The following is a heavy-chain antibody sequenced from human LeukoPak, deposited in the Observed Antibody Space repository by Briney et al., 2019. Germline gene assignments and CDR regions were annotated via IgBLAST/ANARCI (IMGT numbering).Heavy chain of an antibody. D-gene: IGHD6-19*01. CDR1: GFTFSTYA. CDR2: ISNNGGTT. J-gene: IGHJ4*02. V-gene: IGHV3-64D*06. CDR3: KAPMAVAGPNDY. Sequence: LPGGSLRLSCSASGFTFSTYAMHWVRQAPGKGLEYVSAISNNGGTTYYADSVKGRFTISRDNSKNTLYLQMNSLRPEDTAVYCCKAPMAVAGPNDYWGQGTLVTVSS.